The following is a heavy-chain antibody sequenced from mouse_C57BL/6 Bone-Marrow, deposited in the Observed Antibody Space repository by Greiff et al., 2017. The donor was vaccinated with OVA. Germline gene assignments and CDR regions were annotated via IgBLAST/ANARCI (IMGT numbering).Heavy chain of an antibody. D-gene: IGHD1-1*01. J-gene: IGHJ3*01. CDR1: GYTFTSYW. V-gene: IGHV1-69*01. CDR3: ASDGGPWFAY. CDR2: IDPSDSYT. Sequence: VQRVESGAELVMPGASVKLSCKASGYTFTSYWMHWVKQRPGQGLEWIGEIDPSDSYTNYNQKFKGKSTLTVDKSSSTAYMQLSSLTSEASAVYYCASDGGPWFAYWGQGTLVTVSA.